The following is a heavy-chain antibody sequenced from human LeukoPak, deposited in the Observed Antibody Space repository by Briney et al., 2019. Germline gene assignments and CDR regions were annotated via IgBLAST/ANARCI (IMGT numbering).Heavy chain of an antibody. Sequence: SETLSLICAVYGGSYRGYYWSWIRQPPGKGLEWIGEINHSGSTNYNPSLKSRVTISVDTSKNQFSLKLSSVTAADTAVYYCANLRGYSYGAGDYWGQGTLVTVSS. J-gene: IGHJ4*02. CDR1: GGSYRGYY. D-gene: IGHD5-18*01. V-gene: IGHV4-34*01. CDR2: INHSGST. CDR3: ANLRGYSYGAGDY.